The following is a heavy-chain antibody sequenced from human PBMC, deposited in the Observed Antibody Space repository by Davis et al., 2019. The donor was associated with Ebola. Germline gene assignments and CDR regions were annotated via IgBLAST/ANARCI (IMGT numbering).Heavy chain of an antibody. CDR2: INEDGSEK. J-gene: IGHJ4*02. V-gene: IGHV3-7*01. CDR3: AREVYGSGGDYVDF. D-gene: IGHD3-10*01. Sequence: GESLKISCATSGFTFRSYWLAWVRQGPGKGLESVANINEDGSEKYYIDSLKGRFTISRDNAKNSLYLQMNSLRDEDTAVYYCAREVYGSGGDYVDFWGQGTLVTVSS. CDR1: GFTFRSYW.